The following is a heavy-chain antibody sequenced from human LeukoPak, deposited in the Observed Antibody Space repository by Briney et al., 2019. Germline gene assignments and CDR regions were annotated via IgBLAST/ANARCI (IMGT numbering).Heavy chain of an antibody. V-gene: IGHV3-49*04. CDR3: TQRYNYDSSGYYYVRDAFDI. D-gene: IGHD3-22*01. Sequence: GGSLRLSCTASGFTFGDYVMSWVRQAPGKGLEWVGFIRSKAYGGTTKNAASVKGRFTISRDDSRSIAYLQMNSLKTEDTAVYYCTQRYNYDSSGYYYVRDAFDIWGQGTMVTVSS. CDR2: IRSKAYGGTT. J-gene: IGHJ3*02. CDR1: GFTFGDYV.